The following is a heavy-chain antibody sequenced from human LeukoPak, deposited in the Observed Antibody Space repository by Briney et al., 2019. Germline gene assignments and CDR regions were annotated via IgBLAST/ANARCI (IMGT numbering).Heavy chain of an antibody. CDR1: GYTFTSYG. D-gene: IGHD1-26*01. Sequence: GASVKVSCKASGYTFTSYGISWVRQAPGQGLEWMGWISAYNGNTDYAQKLQGRVTMTTDTSTSTAYMELRSLRSDDTAVYYCARSGGDGGSYLISLSYYYYYMDVWGKGTTVTVSS. V-gene: IGHV1-18*01. CDR2: ISAYNGNT. CDR3: ARSGGDGGSYLISLSYYYYYMDV. J-gene: IGHJ6*03.